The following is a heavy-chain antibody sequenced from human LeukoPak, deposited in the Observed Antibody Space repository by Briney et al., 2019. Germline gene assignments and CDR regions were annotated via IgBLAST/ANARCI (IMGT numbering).Heavy chain of an antibody. J-gene: IGHJ4*02. CDR3: ARSAGSSGSYRYFDY. Sequence: PGGSLRLSCVASGFTFSSSGMHWVRQAPGKGLEWVSVIYSGGSTYYADPVKARFTISRDNSKNTVYIQMNSLRAEDTAVYYCARSAGSSGSYRYFDYWGQGTLVTVSS. D-gene: IGHD3-22*01. V-gene: IGHV3-66*01. CDR1: GFTFSSSG. CDR2: IYSGGST.